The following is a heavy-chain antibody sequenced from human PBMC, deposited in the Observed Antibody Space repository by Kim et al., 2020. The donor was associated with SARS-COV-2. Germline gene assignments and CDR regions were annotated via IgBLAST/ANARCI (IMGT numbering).Heavy chain of an antibody. CDR3: ARGANTLSAFDL. J-gene: IGHJ3*01. Sequence: APGKGLAWMGWINPDSGGTKYAERFQGRVTMTRDTSISTVYMELSRLKSDDTAVYYCARGANTLSAFDLWGQGTMVTVSS. V-gene: IGHV1-2*02. CDR2: INPDSGGT.